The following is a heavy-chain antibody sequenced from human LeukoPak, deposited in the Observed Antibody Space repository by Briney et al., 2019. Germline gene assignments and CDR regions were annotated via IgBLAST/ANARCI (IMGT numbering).Heavy chain of an antibody. V-gene: IGHV3-48*01. CDR3: ARDFHRRLYDSSAYHPY. CDR1: GFTFSSYS. Sequence: GGSLRLSCAASGFTFSSYSMNWVRQAPGKGLEWVSYISSSSSTIYYADSVKGRFTISRDNAKNSLYLQMNSLRAEDTAVYYCARDFHRRLYDSSAYHPYWGQGTLVTVSS. CDR2: ISSSSSTI. J-gene: IGHJ4*02. D-gene: IGHD3-22*01.